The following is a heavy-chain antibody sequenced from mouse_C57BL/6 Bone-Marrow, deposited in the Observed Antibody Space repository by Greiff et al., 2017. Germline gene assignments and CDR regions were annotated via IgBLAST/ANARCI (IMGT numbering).Heavy chain of an antibody. CDR1: GYTFTSYW. D-gene: IGHD1-1*01. J-gene: IGHJ1*03. Sequence: VQLQQPGAELVKPGASVTLSCKASGYTFTSYWMHWVKQRPGQGLEWIGMIHPNSGSTNYNEKFKSKATLTVDKSSSTAYMQLSSLTSEDSAVYYCAYGSSYWYFDVWGTGTTVTVSS. CDR2: IHPNSGST. V-gene: IGHV1-64*01. CDR3: AYGSSYWYFDV.